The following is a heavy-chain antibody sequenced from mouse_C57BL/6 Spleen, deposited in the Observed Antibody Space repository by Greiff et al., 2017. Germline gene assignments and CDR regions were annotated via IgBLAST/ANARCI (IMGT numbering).Heavy chain of an antibody. Sequence: QVQLQQPGTELVKPGASVKLSCKASGYTFTSYWMHWVKQRPGQGLEWIGNINPSNGGTNYNEKFKSKATLTVDKSSSTAYMQLSSLTSEDSAVYYCASPMITTERPYYYAMDYWGQGTSVTVSS. J-gene: IGHJ4*01. D-gene: IGHD2-4*01. CDR1: GYTFTSYW. V-gene: IGHV1-53*01. CDR3: ASPMITTERPYYYAMDY. CDR2: INPSNGGT.